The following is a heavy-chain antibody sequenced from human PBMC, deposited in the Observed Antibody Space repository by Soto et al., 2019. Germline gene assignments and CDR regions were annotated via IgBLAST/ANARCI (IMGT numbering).Heavy chain of an antibody. CDR1: GGSFSGYS. J-gene: IGHJ4*01. CDR2: INYTGTT. V-gene: IGHV4-34*02. Sequence: QVQLQQWGAGLLKPSETLSLTCAVNGGSFSGYSWTWIRQAPGKGLDWIGEINYTGTTNYSPSLKSRVTLSVDTSKNQFSLELRSVSAADTAVYYCAREGGSWWYYYDYWGHGTLVTVSS. D-gene: IGHD2-15*01. CDR3: AREGGSWWYYYDY.